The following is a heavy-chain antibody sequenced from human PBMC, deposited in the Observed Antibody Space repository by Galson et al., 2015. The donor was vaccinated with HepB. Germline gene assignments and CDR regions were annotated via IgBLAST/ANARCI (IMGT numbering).Heavy chain of an antibody. V-gene: IGHV3-30-3*01. Sequence: SLRLSCAASGFTFSSYAMHWVRQAPGKGLEWVVVISYDGSNKYYADSVKGRFTISRDNSKNTLYLQMNSLRAEDTAVYYCARDSVDFWSGYLYGMDVWGQGTTVTVSS. D-gene: IGHD3-3*01. CDR3: ARDSVDFWSGYLYGMDV. CDR2: ISYDGSNK. J-gene: IGHJ6*02. CDR1: GFTFSSYA.